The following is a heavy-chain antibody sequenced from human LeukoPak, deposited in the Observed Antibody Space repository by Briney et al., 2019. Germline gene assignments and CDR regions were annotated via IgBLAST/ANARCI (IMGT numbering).Heavy chain of an antibody. V-gene: IGHV3-30-3*01. J-gene: IGHJ4*02. CDR3: VRDWGGPDDY. Sequence: GRSLRLSCAASGFTFSSYAMHWVRQAPGKGLEWVAVISYDGSNKYYADSVKGRFTISRDNSKNTLYLQMNSLRAEDTAVYYCVRDWGGPDDYWGQGTLVTVSS. D-gene: IGHD3-16*01. CDR1: GFTFSSYA. CDR2: ISYDGSNK.